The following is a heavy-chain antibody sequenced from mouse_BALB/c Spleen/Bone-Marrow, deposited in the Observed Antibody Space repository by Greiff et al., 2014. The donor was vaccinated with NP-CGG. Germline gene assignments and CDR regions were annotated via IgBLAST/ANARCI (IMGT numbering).Heavy chain of an antibody. J-gene: IGHJ3*01. V-gene: IGHV1-14*01. D-gene: IGHD2-2*01. CDR3: ARVYYGYDGTSSWFAY. Sequence: VQLKESGPELVKPGASVKMSCKASGYTFTNYVMHWVKQKPGQGLERIGYINPYNDGTKYNEKFKGKATLTSDKSSSTAYMDLSSLTSEDSAVYYCARVYYGYDGTSSWFAYWGQGTLVTVSA. CDR2: INPYNDGT. CDR1: GYTFTNYV.